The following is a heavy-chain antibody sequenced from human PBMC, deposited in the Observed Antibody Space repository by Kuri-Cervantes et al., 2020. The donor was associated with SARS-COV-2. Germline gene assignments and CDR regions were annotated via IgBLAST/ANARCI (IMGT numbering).Heavy chain of an antibody. CDR2: INSDGSTT. V-gene: IGHV3-74*01. J-gene: IGHJ4*02. CDR1: GFTFSSYD. Sequence: GGSLRLSCAASGFTFSSYDIHWVRQAPGKGLVWVSRINSDGSTTGYADSVKGRFTISRDNAKSTLFLQMNSLRAEDTSVYYCARGQYSSGWSYDQYFDYWGQGTLVTVSS. CDR3: ARGQYSSGWSYDQYFDY. D-gene: IGHD6-19*01.